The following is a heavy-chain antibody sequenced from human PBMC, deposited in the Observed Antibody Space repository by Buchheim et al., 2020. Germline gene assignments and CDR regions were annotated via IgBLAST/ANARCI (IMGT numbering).Heavy chain of an antibody. J-gene: IGHJ6*02. V-gene: IGHV4-30-4*01. CDR3: ARGSDIVATHLFRMDV. Sequence: QVQLQESGPGLVKPSQTLSLTCTVSGGSISSGDYYWSWIRQPPGKGLEWIGYIYYSGSTYYNPSLKSRVTIAVDTSKNHFSLKLSSVTAADTAVYYCARGSDIVATHLFRMDVWGQGTT. CDR2: IYYSGST. CDR1: GGSISSGDYY. D-gene: IGHD5-12*01.